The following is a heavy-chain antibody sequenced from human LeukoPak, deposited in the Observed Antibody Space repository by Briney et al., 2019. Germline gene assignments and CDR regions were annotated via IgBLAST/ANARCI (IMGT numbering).Heavy chain of an antibody. D-gene: IGHD2-2*02. V-gene: IGHV4-30-2*03. Sequence: ASETLSLTCAVSGGSISSGGYSWSWIRQPPGKGLEWIGSIYYSGSTYYNPSLKSRVTISVDTSKNQFSLKLSSVTVADTAVYYCTRHRRGDCSSASCYTDYWGQGTLVTVSS. CDR2: IYYSGST. J-gene: IGHJ4*02. CDR3: TRHRRGDCSSASCYTDY. CDR1: GGSISSGGYS.